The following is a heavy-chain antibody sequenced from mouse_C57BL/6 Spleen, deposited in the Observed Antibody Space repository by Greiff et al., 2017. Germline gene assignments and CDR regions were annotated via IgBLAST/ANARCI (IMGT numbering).Heavy chain of an antibody. CDR3: AKRSYSNYYFDY. J-gene: IGHJ2*01. V-gene: IGHV1-52*01. D-gene: IGHD2-5*01. CDR2: IDPSDSET. Sequence: QVQLQQPGAELVRPGSSVKLSCKASGYTFTSYWMHWVKQRPIQGLEWIGNIDPSDSETHYNQKFTDKATLTVDKSSSTAYMQLSSLTSEDSAVYYCAKRSYSNYYFDYWGQGTTLTVSS. CDR1: GYTFTSYW.